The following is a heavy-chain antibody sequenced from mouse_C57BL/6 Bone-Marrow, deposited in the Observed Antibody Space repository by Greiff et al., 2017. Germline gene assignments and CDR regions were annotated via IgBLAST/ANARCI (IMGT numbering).Heavy chain of an antibody. CDR1: GYTFTEYS. Sequence: VKLQQSGAELVKPGASVKLSCKASGYTFTEYSIHWVKQRSGQGLEWIGWFYPGSGSIKYNEKFKDKATLTADKSSSTAYMELSRLTSEDSAVYFCAVHECEYYYGSSPWLAYWGQGTLVTVSA. V-gene: IGHV1-62-2*01. D-gene: IGHD1-1*01. CDR3: AVHECEYYYGSSPWLAY. J-gene: IGHJ3*01. CDR2: FYPGSGSI.